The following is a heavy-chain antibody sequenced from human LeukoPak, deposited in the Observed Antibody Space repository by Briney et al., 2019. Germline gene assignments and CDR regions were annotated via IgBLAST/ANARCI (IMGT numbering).Heavy chain of an antibody. V-gene: IGHV3-23*01. CDR3: AKIVGLVKAHDAFDI. D-gene: IGHD1-26*01. CDR2: ISGSGGST. CDR1: GFTFSSYG. Sequence: QSGGSLRLSCAASGFTFSSYGMSWVRQAPGKGLEWVSAISGSGGSTYYADSVKGRFTISRDNSKNTLYLQMNSLRAEDTAVYYCAKIVGLVKAHDAFDIWGQGTMVTVSS. J-gene: IGHJ3*02.